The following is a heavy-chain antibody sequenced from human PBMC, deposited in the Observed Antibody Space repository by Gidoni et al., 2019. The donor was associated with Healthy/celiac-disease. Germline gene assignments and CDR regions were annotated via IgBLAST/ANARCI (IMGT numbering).Heavy chain of an antibody. D-gene: IGHD2-2*01. CDR3: ARDLEIFVVVPAASQGFDP. CDR1: GYTFPSDG. V-gene: IGHV1-18*01. J-gene: IGHJ5*02. CDR2: ISAYNGNT. Sequence: QVQLVQSGAEVQKPGASVKVSCKASGYTFPSDGISWVRQAPGQGLEWMGWISAYNGNTNYAQKLQGRVTMTTDTSTSTAYMEVRSMRSDDTAVDYCARDLEIFVVVPAASQGFDPWGQGTLVTVSS.